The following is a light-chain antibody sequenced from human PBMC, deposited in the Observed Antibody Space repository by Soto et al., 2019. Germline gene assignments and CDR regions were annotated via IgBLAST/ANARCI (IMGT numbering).Light chain of an antibody. Sequence: EIVLTQSPGTLSLSPEERATLSCRASQSVSSSYLAWYQQKPGQAPRLLIYGASSRATGIPDRFSGSGSGTDFTLTISRLEPEDFAVYYCQQYGSSPKFGQGTKVEIK. J-gene: IGKJ1*01. V-gene: IGKV3-20*01. CDR1: QSVSSSY. CDR3: QQYGSSPK. CDR2: GAS.